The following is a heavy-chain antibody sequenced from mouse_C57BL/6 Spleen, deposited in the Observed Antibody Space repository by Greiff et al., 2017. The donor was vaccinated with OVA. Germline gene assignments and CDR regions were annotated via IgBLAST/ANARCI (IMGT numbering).Heavy chain of an antibody. D-gene: IGHD2-4*01. Sequence: VQLQQPGAELVKPGASVKLSCKASGYTFTSYWMQWVKQRPGQGLEWIGEIDPSDSYTNYNQKFKGKATLTVDTSSSTAYMQLSSLTSEDSAVYYCAIPPYDSFAYWGQGTLVTVSA. V-gene: IGHV1-50*01. CDR2: IDPSDSYT. CDR1: GYTFTSYW. CDR3: AIPPYDSFAY. J-gene: IGHJ3*01.